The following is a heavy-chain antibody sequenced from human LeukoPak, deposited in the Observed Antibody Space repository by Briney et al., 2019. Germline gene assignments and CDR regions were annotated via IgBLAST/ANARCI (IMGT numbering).Heavy chain of an antibody. V-gene: IGHV4-34*01. CDR3: ARGVTMIVVVIHDWYFDL. CDR1: SGSFSDYY. J-gene: IGHJ2*01. CDR2: INHSGST. D-gene: IGHD3-22*01. Sequence: SETLSLTCAVYSGSFSDYYWSWIRQPPGKGLEWIGEINHSGSTNYNPSLKSPVTISVDTSKNQFSLKLSSVTAADTAVYYCARGVTMIVVVIHDWYFDLWGRGTLVTVSS.